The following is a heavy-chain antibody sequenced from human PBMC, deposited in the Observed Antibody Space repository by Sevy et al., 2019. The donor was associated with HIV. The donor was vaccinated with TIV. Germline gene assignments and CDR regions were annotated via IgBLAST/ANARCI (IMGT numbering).Heavy chain of an antibody. D-gene: IGHD1-1*01. Sequence: GGSLRLSCAASGFTFSSYAMHWVRQAPGKGLEWVAVISYDGSNKYYADSVKGRFTISRDNSKNTLYLQMNSLRAEDTAVYYCAREGTAGKASDAFDIWGQGTMDTVSS. CDR3: AREGTAGKASDAFDI. CDR2: ISYDGSNK. J-gene: IGHJ3*02. CDR1: GFTFSSYA. V-gene: IGHV3-30-3*01.